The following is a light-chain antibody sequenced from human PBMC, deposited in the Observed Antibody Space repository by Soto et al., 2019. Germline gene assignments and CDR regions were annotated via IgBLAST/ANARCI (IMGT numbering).Light chain of an antibody. CDR2: SAS. V-gene: IGKV3-20*01. Sequence: EIVLTQSPGTLSLSPGERGTLSCRASQNLGTLYLAWFQQKSGQAPRLLIYSASRRATGIPDRFSGSGSGTDFTLTISRLEPEDFAVYHCQQYGSLSWTFGQGTKVDIK. J-gene: IGKJ1*01. CDR1: QNLGTLY. CDR3: QQYGSLSWT.